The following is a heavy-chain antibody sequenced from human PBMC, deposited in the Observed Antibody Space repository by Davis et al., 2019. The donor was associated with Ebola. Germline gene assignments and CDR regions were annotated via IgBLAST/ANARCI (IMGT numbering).Heavy chain of an antibody. CDR1: GFTFSSYD. CDR3: ARGLVSSSWDYYYGMDV. CDR2: IGTAGDT. J-gene: IGHJ6*04. V-gene: IGHV3-13*01. Sequence: GESLKISCAASGFTFSSYDMHWVRQATGKGLEWVSAIGTAGDTYYPGSVKGRFTISRENAKNSLYLQMNSLRAGDTAVYYCARGLVSSSWDYYYGMDVWGKGTTVTVSS. D-gene: IGHD6-13*01.